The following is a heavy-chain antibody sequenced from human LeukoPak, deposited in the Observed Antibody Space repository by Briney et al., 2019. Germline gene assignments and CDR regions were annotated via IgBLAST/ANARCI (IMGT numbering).Heavy chain of an antibody. CDR2: VSYDGTNK. J-gene: IGHJ1*01. Sequence: GGSLRLSCAASGFTFSGYSMNWVRQAPGKGLEWVAVVSYDGTNKYSADSVKGRFTISRDNSKNTVYLQMNSLRPEDTAVYYCARDSGTNGYYFEYFHHWGQGTLVTVSS. D-gene: IGHD3-22*01. CDR1: GFTFSGYS. V-gene: IGHV3-30*03. CDR3: ARDSGTNGYYFEYFHH.